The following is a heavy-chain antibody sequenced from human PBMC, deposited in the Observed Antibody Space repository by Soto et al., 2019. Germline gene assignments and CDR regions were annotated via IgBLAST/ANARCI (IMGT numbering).Heavy chain of an antibody. CDR2: ISSTGALM. J-gene: IGHJ4*02. Sequence: GGSLRLSCAASGFTFSSYSMNWVRQAPGKGLEWVSSISSTGALMYYADSVKGRFTISRDDADNSLYLQMNSLRVEDTAVYYCARDRLARGISVAGRIDYRGQGALVTVRS. V-gene: IGHV3-21*01. CDR3: ARDRLARGISVAGRIDY. CDR1: GFTFSSYS. D-gene: IGHD6-19*01.